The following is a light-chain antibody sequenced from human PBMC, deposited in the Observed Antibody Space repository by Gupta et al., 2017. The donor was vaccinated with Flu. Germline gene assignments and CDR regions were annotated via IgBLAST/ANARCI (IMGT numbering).Light chain of an antibody. Sequence: VLTQSPATLSWSPGERATLSCGTSQNVGTYLAWYHHRPGQAPRLLIYDASQRTATTPARFSGSGSGTDFSLTISSLEPEDFGLYYCQQRHGWLFTFGPGTRV. V-gene: IGKV3-11*01. CDR3: QQRHGWLFT. CDR1: QNVGTY. CDR2: DAS. J-gene: IGKJ3*01.